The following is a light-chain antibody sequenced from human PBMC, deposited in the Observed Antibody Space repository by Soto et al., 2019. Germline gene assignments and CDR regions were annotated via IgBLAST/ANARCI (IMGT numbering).Light chain of an antibody. CDR3: QQFMNSPYMYM. CDR1: QDVGTNY. V-gene: IGKV3-20*01. CDR2: GAS. Sequence: EVVLTQSPGTLSLSPGEGATLSCRSSQDVGTNYLAWYQQKPGQAPRLLIFGASSRASGVPGRFSGSGSGTDFTLTISRLEPEDSAVYYCQQFMNSPYMYMFGQGTKLEI. J-gene: IGKJ2*01.